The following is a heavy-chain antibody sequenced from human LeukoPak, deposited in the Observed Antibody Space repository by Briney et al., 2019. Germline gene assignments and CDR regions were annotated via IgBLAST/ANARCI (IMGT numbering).Heavy chain of an antibody. V-gene: IGHV4-59*01. Sequence: SETLSLTCTVSGGSISSYYWSWIRQPPGKGLEWIGYIYYSGSTNYNPSLKSRVTVSVDTSKNQFSLKLSSVTAADTAVYYCAREIDSSGYLAWFDPWGQGTLVTVSS. CDR1: GGSISSYY. CDR3: AREIDSSGYLAWFDP. D-gene: IGHD3-22*01. J-gene: IGHJ5*02. CDR2: IYYSGST.